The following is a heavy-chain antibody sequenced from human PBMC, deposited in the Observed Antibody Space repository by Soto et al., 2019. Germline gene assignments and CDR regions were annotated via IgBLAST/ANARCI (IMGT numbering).Heavy chain of an antibody. CDR3: ARGPGTMAKIDY. Sequence: SETLSLTCAVSGGSISMNWWSWVRQPPGKGLEWIGYIYYSGSTYYNPSLKSRVTISVDTSKNQFSLKLSSVTAADTAVYYCARGPGTMAKIDYWGQGTLVTAPQ. J-gene: IGHJ4*02. CDR2: IYYSGST. V-gene: IGHV4-4*02. CDR1: GGSISMNW. D-gene: IGHD3-10*01.